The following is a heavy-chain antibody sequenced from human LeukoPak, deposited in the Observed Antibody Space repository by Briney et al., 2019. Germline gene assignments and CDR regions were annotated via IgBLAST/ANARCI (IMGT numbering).Heavy chain of an antibody. CDR3: ARLQQLVLVY. D-gene: IGHD6-13*01. CDR2: ISGSGGST. Sequence: GGSLRLSCAASGFTFSSYAMSWVRQAPGKGLEWVSAISGSGGSTYYAGSVKGRFTISRDNSKNTLYLQMNSLRAEDTAVYYCARLQQLVLVYWGQGTLVTVSS. J-gene: IGHJ4*02. CDR1: GFTFSSYA. V-gene: IGHV3-23*01.